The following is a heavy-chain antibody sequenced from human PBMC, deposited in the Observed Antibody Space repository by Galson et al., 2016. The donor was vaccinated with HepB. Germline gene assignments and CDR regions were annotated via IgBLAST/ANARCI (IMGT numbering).Heavy chain of an antibody. CDR3: ARVRVGNNWRVQPFDL. J-gene: IGHJ4*02. Sequence: SLRLSCAASGIIFRSNDMHWVRQAPGNGLEWVAAISYDGTDKYYADSVKGRFTISRANSKNTLFLQMNSLRAEDTAVYYCARVRVGNNWRVQPFDLWGQGTLVTVS. CDR1: GIIFRSND. V-gene: IGHV3-30-3*01. CDR2: ISYDGTDK. D-gene: IGHD5-24*01.